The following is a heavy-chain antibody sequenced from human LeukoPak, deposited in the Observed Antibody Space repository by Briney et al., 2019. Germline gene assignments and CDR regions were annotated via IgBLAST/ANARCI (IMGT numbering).Heavy chain of an antibody. Sequence: SETLSLTCTVSGGSISNYYWSWSRQPPGKGLEWIGYMYYSGSTNYNPSLKSRVTISADTSKNQFSLKLSSVTAADTAVYYCAGGLIAAAGTRVDYWGQGTLVTVSS. J-gene: IGHJ4*02. CDR2: MYYSGST. CDR1: GGSISNYY. V-gene: IGHV4-59*01. CDR3: AGGLIAAAGTRVDY. D-gene: IGHD6-13*01.